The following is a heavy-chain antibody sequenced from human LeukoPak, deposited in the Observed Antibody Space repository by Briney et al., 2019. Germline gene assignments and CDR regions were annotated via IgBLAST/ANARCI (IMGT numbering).Heavy chain of an antibody. V-gene: IGHV3-7*01. Sequence: HPGGSLRLSCAASGFTFSTYWMSWVRQAPGKGLEWVANIRQDGSAKYYLDSVKGRFTISRDNAKSSLYLQMNSLRAEDTAVYSCTRDRQGPKLYEMHVWGQGATVTVSS. CDR3: TRDRQGPKLYEMHV. CDR2: IRQDGSAK. CDR1: GFTFSTYW. J-gene: IGHJ6*02. D-gene: IGHD3-10*01.